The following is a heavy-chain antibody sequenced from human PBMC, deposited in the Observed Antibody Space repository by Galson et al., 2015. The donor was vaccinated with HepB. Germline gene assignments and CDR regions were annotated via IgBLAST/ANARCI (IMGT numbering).Heavy chain of an antibody. V-gene: IGHV1-69*06. J-gene: IGHJ6*02. CDR1: GGTFSSYA. CDR3: ARERGGGARDYGSGSYNYYYYGMDV. Sequence: SVKVSCKASGGTFSSYAISWVRQAPGQGLEWMGGIIPIFGTANYAQKFRGRVTITADKSTSTAYMELSSLRSEDTAVYYCARERGGGARDYGSGSYNYYYYGMDVWGQGTTVTVSS. D-gene: IGHD3-10*01. CDR2: IIPIFGTA.